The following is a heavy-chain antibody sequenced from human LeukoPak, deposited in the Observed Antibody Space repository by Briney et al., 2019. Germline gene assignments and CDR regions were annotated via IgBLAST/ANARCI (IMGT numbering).Heavy chain of an antibody. CDR1: GFSFSTYN. V-gene: IGHV3-69-1*02. D-gene: IGHD2-21*01. J-gene: IGHJ4*02. CDR3: VRGRGGTYGDPSYFDY. Sequence: GGSLRLSCAASGFSFSTYNMNWVRQAPGKGLEWVSSIRSTGHTFYAESVRGRFTISRDNARSSLFLQTNTVRVEDTAVYFCVRGRGGTYGDPSYFDYWGQGSLVTVSS. CDR2: IRSTGHT.